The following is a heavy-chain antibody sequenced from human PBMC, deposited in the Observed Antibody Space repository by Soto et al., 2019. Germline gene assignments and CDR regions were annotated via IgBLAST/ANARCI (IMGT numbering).Heavy chain of an antibody. J-gene: IGHJ4*02. V-gene: IGHV4-39*05. D-gene: IGHD2-15*01. CDR3: ARLGFCSGARCRPDH. CDR2: VYYSGST. Sequence: SETPSLTCTVSGGSASSSSYYWGWARQPPGKGLEWIGSVYYSGSTYYNPSLESRVTISVDKSKNQFSLKLMSLSAADTAIYYCARLGFCSGARCRPDHWGQGTRVTVSS. CDR1: GGSASSSSYY.